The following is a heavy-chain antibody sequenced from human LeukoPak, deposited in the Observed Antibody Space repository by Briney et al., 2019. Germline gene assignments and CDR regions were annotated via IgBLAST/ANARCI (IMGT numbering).Heavy chain of an antibody. CDR1: GFMLSSTW. Sequence: GGSLRLSCAASGFMLSSTWMHWVRQAPGKGLVWVSRINSGATSTSYADSVRGRFTISRDDAKNTMYLQMNSLRAEDTAMYYCVRGSPGYSSSWHAYWGQGTLVTVSS. V-gene: IGHV3-74*01. CDR3: VRGSPGYSSSWHAY. D-gene: IGHD6-13*01. J-gene: IGHJ4*02. CDR2: INSGATST.